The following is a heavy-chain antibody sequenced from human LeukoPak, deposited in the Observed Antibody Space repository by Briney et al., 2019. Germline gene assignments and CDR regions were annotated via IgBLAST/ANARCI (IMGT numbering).Heavy chain of an antibody. CDR1: GGTFSSFA. V-gene: IGHV1-69*04. CDR2: TIPFVSIV. CDR3: ARERTSRPREVLIRGNFDY. J-gene: IGHJ4*02. D-gene: IGHD3-10*01. Sequence: SVKVSCKASGGTFSSFAISWVRQGPGQGLEWMGRTIPFVSIVNYAQKFKGRVTITADKSANIAYMELSSLRFEDTAVYYCARERTSRPREVLIRGNFDYWGRGTLVTVSS.